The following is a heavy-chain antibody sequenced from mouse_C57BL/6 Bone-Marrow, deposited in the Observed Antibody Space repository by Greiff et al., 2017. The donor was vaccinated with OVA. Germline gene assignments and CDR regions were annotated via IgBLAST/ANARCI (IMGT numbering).Heavy chain of an antibody. CDR1: GYAFTNYL. CDR2: INPGSGGT. J-gene: IGHJ2*01. Sequence: QVQLQQSGAELVRPGTSVKLSCKASGYAFTNYLIEWVKQRPGQGLEWIGVINPGSGGTNYNEKFKGKATLTADKSSSTAYLQLSSLTSEDSAVSFCARSRGIYYSGSSYFDYWGQGTTLTVSS. D-gene: IGHD1-1*01. CDR3: ARSRGIYYSGSSYFDY. V-gene: IGHV1-54*01.